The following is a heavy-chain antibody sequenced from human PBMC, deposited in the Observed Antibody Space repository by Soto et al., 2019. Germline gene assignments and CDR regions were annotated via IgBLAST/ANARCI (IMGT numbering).Heavy chain of an antibody. D-gene: IGHD1-26*01. CDR2: ISYDGSEK. J-gene: IGHJ4*02. V-gene: IGHV3-30*18. CDR3: AKKEPRGSCFEY. CDR1: AFTFSTYG. Sequence: QVQLVESGGGGVHPGRSLRLSCAASAFTFSTYGMHWVRQAPGKGLEWVTRISYDGSEKVYADSVKGRFTISRDNSKDTPDLQMNSLRAEYTAVFYCAKKEPRGSCFEYSGQGTQVTVSS.